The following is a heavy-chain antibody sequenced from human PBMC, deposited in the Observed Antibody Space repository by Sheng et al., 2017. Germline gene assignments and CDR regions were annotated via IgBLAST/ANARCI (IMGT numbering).Heavy chain of an antibody. V-gene: IGHV4-61*02. J-gene: IGHJ5*02. CDR3: ARDRSDYGRNWFDP. Sequence: QVQLQESGPGLVKPSQTLSLTCTVSGGSISSGSYYWNWIRQPAGKGLEWIGRIYPSGNTNYNPSLKSRVTISVDTSKNQFSLKLTSVTAADTAVYYCARDRSDYGRNWFDPWGQGALVTVSS. D-gene: IGHD4-17*01. CDR1: GGSISSGSYY. CDR2: IYPSGNT.